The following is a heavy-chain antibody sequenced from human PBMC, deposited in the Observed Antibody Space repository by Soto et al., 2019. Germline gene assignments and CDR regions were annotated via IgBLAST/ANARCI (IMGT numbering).Heavy chain of an antibody. V-gene: IGHV5-51*01. CDR1: GYSFTSYW. Sequence: PGESLKISCKGSGYSFTSYWIGWVRQMPGKGLEWMGIIYPGDSDTRYSPSFQGQVTISADKSISTAYLQWSSLKASDTAMYYCARLSVVPAANYGMDVWGQGTTVTVSS. J-gene: IGHJ6*02. CDR2: IYPGDSDT. CDR3: ARLSVVPAANYGMDV. D-gene: IGHD2-2*01.